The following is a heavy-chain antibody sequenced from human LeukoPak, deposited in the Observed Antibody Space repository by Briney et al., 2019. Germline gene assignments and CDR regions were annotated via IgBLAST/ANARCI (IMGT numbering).Heavy chain of an antibody. D-gene: IGHD2-2*02. CDR2: IYPGDSDT. V-gene: IGHV5-51*01. J-gene: IGHJ4*02. CDR1: GYSFTSYW. CDR3: ARHLGYCSSTNCYIGLY. Sequence: GESLKISCKGSGYSFTSYWIGWVRQMPGKGLEWMGIIYPGDSDTRYSPSFQGQVTISADKSISTAYLQWSSLKASDTAMYYCARHLGYCSSTNCYIGLYWGQGTLVTVSS.